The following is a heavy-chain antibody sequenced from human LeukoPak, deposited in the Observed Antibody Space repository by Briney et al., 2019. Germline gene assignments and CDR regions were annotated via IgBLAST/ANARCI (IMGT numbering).Heavy chain of an antibody. CDR2: INPTSGAT. J-gene: IGHJ4*02. Sequence: ASVKVSCKASGYTFTGYYMHWVRQAPGQGLEWMAWINPTSGATNYAQKFQGRVTMTRDTSISTVYMELSRLRSDDTAVYYCVRNGEYFYDRRDFDYWGQGTLVTVSS. CDR1: GYTFTGYY. D-gene: IGHD3-22*01. CDR3: VRNGEYFYDRRDFDY. V-gene: IGHV1-2*02.